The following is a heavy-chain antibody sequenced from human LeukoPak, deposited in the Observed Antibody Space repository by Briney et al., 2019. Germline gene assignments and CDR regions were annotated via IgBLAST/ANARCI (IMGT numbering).Heavy chain of an antibody. V-gene: IGHV3-30-3*01. CDR2: ISYDGASK. J-gene: IGHJ4*02. D-gene: IGHD6-19*01. CDR1: GLTFSKFA. CDR3: ASDPPYSSGWYGLDY. Sequence: GRSLRLSCAASGLTFSKFAVHWVRQAPGKGLEWVAVISYDGASKYYGDSVKGRFTISRDNSIHTVYLQMTSLRPEDTAVYYCASDPPYSSGWYGLDYWGQGTLVTVSS.